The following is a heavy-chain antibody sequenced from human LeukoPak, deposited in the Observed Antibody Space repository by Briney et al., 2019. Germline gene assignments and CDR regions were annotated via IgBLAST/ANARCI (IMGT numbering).Heavy chain of an antibody. V-gene: IGHV3-33*01. CDR1: GFTFSSYG. D-gene: IGHD3-10*01. Sequence: GRSLRLSCAASGFTFSSYGMHWVRQAPGKGLEWVAVIWYDGSNKYYADSVKGRFTISRDNSKNTLYLQMNSLRAEDTAVYYCARDHYYGSGSYYASGAFDIWGQGTMVTVSS. J-gene: IGHJ3*02. CDR3: ARDHYYGSGSYYASGAFDI. CDR2: IWYDGSNK.